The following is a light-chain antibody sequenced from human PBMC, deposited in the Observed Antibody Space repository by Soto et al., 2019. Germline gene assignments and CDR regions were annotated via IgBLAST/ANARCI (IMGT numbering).Light chain of an antibody. Sequence: IVLTQSPATLSLSPGERATLSCRASQSVSSYLAWYQQKPGQAPRLLIYDASNRATGIPARFSGSVSGTDCTITISSLEPEDGAVYYCQQASTSTRTFGGGTKVDIK. CDR1: QSVSSY. CDR2: DAS. J-gene: IGKJ4*02. V-gene: IGKV3-11*01. CDR3: QQASTSTRT.